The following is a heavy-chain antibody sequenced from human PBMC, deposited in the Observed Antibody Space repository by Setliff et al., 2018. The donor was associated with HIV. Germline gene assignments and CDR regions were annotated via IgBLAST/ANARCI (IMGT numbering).Heavy chain of an antibody. CDR2: IQQHGGEI. Sequence: PGGSLRLSCAASGYTFSSYWMAWVRQCPGKGLEWVANIQQHGGEIHYVASVEGRFTISRDNAKNSLYLQMNSLRAEDTAVYYCANMQWASNAWYSFDYWGQGALVTGSS. V-gene: IGHV3-7*05. CDR3: ANMQWASNAWYSFDY. J-gene: IGHJ4*02. CDR1: GYTFSSYW. D-gene: IGHD6-19*01.